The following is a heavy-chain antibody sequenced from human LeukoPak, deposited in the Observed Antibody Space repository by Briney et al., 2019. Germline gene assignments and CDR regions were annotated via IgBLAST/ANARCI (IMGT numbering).Heavy chain of an antibody. CDR3: ARVWSRITPDY. D-gene: IGHD1-14*01. Sequence: SQTLSLTCTVSGGSISSGGYYWSWIRQPPGKGLEWIGYIYHSGSTYYNPSLKSRVTISVDRSKNQFSLKLSSVTAADTAVYYCARVWSRITPDYWGQGTLVTVSS. V-gene: IGHV4-30-2*01. CDR1: GGSISSGGYY. J-gene: IGHJ4*02. CDR2: IYHSGST.